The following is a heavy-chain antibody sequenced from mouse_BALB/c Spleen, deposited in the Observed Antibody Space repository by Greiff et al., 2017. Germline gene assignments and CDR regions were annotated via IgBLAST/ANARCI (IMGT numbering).Heavy chain of an antibody. Sequence: VKLQESGPGLVAPSQSLSITCTVSGFSLTSYGVHWVRQPPGKGLEWLGVIWAGGSTNYNSALMSRLSISKDNSKSQVFLKMNSLQTDDTAMYYCAIIYYGYDGYAMDYWGQGTSVTVSS. J-gene: IGHJ4*01. V-gene: IGHV2-9*02. CDR1: GFSLTSYG. CDR3: AIIYYGYDGYAMDY. CDR2: IWAGGST. D-gene: IGHD2-2*01.